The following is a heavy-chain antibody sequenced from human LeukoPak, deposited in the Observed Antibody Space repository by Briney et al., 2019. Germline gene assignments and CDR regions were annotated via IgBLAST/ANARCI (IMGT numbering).Heavy chain of an antibody. J-gene: IGHJ4*02. V-gene: IGHV4-59*01. Sequence: SETLSLTCTVSGGSISSYYWSWIRQPPGKGLEWIGYIYYSGSTNYNPSLKSRVTISVDTSKNQFSLKLSSVTAADTAVYYCVRAAAGRGTYYFDYWGQGTLVTVSS. CDR1: GGSISSYY. CDR3: VRAAAGRGTYYFDY. CDR2: IYYSGST. D-gene: IGHD6-25*01.